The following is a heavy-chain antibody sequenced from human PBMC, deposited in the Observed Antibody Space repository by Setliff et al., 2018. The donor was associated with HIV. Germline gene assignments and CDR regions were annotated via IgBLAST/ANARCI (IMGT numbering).Heavy chain of an antibody. D-gene: IGHD3-10*01. J-gene: IGHJ5*02. V-gene: IGHV4-4*07. CDR1: GGSITGHY. CDR2: VHSNGFK. Sequence: PSETLSLTCAVSGGSITGHYWNWIRQPAGKRLEWIGHVHSNGFKNYNSSLESRVDISVDTSKNQFSLKLSSVTAADTAVYYCARKLVNRRITMVRGGWFDPWGQGTLVTVSS. CDR3: ARKLVNRRITMVRGGWFDP.